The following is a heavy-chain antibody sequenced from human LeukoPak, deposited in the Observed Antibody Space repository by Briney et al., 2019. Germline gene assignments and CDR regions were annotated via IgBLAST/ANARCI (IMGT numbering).Heavy chain of an antibody. D-gene: IGHD5-18*01. CDR3: AKDRTGYSYGYFLSP. CDR1: GFTFSNYA. V-gene: IGHV3-23*01. J-gene: IGHJ5*02. CDR2: ISGSGGST. Sequence: GGSLRLSCAASGFTFSNYAMSWVRQAPGKGLEWVSVISGSGGSTYYADSVQGRFTISRDNSKNTLYLQMSSLRAEDTAVYFCAKDRTGYSYGYFLSPWGQGTLVTVSS.